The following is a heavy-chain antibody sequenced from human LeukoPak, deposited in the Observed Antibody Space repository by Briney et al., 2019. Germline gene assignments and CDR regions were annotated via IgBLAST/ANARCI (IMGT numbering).Heavy chain of an antibody. CDR3: ARAPSSYYDFSSGYYYYYHYMDV. CDR2: MNPNSGNT. J-gene: IGHJ6*03. Sequence: ASVKVSCKASGYTFTSYDINWVRQATGQGLELMGWMNPNSGNTGYAQKFQGRVTMTRNTSISTAYMELSSLRSEDTAVYYCARAPSSYYDFSSGYYYYYHYMDVWGKGTTVTVSS. CDR1: GYTFTSYD. D-gene: IGHD3-3*01. V-gene: IGHV1-8*01.